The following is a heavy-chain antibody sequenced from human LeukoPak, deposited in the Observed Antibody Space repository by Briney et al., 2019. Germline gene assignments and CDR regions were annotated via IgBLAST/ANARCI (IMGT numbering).Heavy chain of an antibody. D-gene: IGHD4-11*01. CDR1: GFTFSHYG. V-gene: IGHV3-33*06. J-gene: IGHJ4*02. CDR2: IWNDGSNK. CDR3: AKDAQRGFDYSNSLEY. Sequence: PGRSLRLSCAASGFTFSHYGMHWVRQAPGRGLEWVAVIWNDGSNKYYADSVKGRFTISRDNSQNTVDLHMNSLRAEDTAVCYCAKDAQRGFDYSNSLEYWGQGTLVTVSS.